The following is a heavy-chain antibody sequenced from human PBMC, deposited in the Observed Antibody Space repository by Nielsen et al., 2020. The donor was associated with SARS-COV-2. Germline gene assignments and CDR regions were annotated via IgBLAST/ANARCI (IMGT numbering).Heavy chain of an antibody. J-gene: IGHJ4*02. CDR2: ISWDGGST. CDR3: ARQGWYSSSWYSDY. Sequence: GESLKISCAASGFTFDDYTMHWVRQAPGKGLEWVSLISWDGGSTYHADSVKGRFTISRDNAKNSLYLQMNSLRAEDTALYHCARQGWYSSSWYSDYWGQGTLVTVSS. CDR1: GFTFDDYT. V-gene: IGHV3-43*01. D-gene: IGHD6-13*01.